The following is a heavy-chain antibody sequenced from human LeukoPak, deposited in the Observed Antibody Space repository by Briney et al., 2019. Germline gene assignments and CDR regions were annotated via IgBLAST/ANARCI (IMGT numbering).Heavy chain of an antibody. CDR1: GYIFSNHE. D-gene: IGHD3/OR15-3a*01. J-gene: IGHJ4*02. CDR3: TLYNF. V-gene: IGHV1-3*03. CDR2: INGGNGDT. Sequence: ASVKVSCKASGYIFSNHEIHWVRQAPGQSLEWMGGINGGNGDTKYSQELQGRVTISRDTSANTAYMELSSLRSEDMAVYYCTLYNFWGQGTLVTVSS.